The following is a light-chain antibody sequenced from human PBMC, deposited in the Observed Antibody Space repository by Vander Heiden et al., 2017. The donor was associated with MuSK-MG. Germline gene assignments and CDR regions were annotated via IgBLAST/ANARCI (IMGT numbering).Light chain of an antibody. CDR3: HSEESSSTYVV. CDR2: KDS. J-gene: IGLJ2*01. V-gene: IGLV3-25*03. CDR1: ALPKQY. Sequence: SSELPQPPSLSVSPGQTARITCPGDALPKQYAYWYQQKPGQAPVLVIYKDSERPSGIPERFSGSSSGTTATLTISGVQAEDEADYYCHSEESSSTYVVFGGGTKLTVL.